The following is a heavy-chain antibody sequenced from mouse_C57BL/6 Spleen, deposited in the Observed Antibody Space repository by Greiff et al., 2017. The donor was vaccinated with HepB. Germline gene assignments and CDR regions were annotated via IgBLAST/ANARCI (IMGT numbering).Heavy chain of an antibody. Sequence: VQLQQSGPELVKPGASVKMSCKASGYTFTDYNMHWVKQSHGKSLEWIGYINPNNGGTSYNQKFKGKATLTVNKSSSTAYMVVRSLTSEDSAVYYCGRREGDGYHYAMDDWGQGTSVTVSS. V-gene: IGHV1-22*01. CDR1: GYTFTDYN. J-gene: IGHJ4*01. CDR3: GRREGDGYHYAMDD. CDR2: INPNNGGT. D-gene: IGHD2-3*01.